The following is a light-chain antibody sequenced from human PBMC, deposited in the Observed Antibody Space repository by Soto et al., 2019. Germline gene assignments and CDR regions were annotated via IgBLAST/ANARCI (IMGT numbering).Light chain of an antibody. J-gene: IGLJ2*01. CDR1: SADIGAFTY. V-gene: IGLV2-14*03. CDR3: SSYSTTSALV. Sequence: QSVLTQPASVSGSPGQSITISCAGTSADIGAFTYVSWYQHHPGKAPKLLIYDVSDRPSGVSTRFSASKSANTASLTISGLQADDEGDYYCSSYSTTSALVFGGGTKLTVL. CDR2: DVS.